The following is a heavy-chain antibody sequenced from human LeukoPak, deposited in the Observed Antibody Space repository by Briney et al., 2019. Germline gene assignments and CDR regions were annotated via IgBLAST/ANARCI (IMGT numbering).Heavy chain of an antibody. CDR1: GGSISSYY. D-gene: IGHD4-17*01. Sequence: PSETLSLTCTVSGGSISSYYWSWIRQPPGKGLEWIGYIYYSGSTSYNPSLKSRVTISVDTSKNQFSLKLSSVTAADTAVYYCARGTSYGDYFFDYWGQGTLVTVSS. CDR3: ARGTSYGDYFFDY. V-gene: IGHV4-59*12. CDR2: IYYSGST. J-gene: IGHJ4*02.